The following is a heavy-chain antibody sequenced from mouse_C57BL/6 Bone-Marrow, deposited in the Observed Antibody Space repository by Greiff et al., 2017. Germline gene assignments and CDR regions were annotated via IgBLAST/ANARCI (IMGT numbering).Heavy chain of an antibody. CDR3: ARYGGCPWFAY. D-gene: IGHD1-1*01. CDR1: GYTFTSYW. Sequence: QVQLQQPGAELVKPGASVKLSCKASGYTFTSYWMHWVKQRPGQGLEWIGMIHPNSGSTNYNEKFKSKATLTVDKPASTAYMQLGSLTSEDSAVYYCARYGGCPWFAYWGQGTLVTVSA. J-gene: IGHJ3*01. CDR2: IHPNSGST. V-gene: IGHV1-64*01.